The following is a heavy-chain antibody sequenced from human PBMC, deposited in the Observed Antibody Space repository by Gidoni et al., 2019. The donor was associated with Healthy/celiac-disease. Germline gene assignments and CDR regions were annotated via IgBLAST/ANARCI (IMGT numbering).Heavy chain of an antibody. V-gene: IGHV4-34*01. CDR3: ARGPTNPMIQHSDAFDI. D-gene: IGHD3-22*01. Sequence: QVQLQQWGAGLLKPSETLSLTCAVYGGSFSGYYWSWIRQPPGKGLEWIGEINHSGSTNYNPSLKSRVTISVDTSKTQFSLKLSSVTAADTAVYYCARGPTNPMIQHSDAFDIWGQGTMVTVSS. J-gene: IGHJ3*02. CDR1: GGSFSGYY. CDR2: INHSGST.